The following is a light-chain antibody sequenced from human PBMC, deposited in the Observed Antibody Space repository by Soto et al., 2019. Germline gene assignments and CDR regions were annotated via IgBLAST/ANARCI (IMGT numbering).Light chain of an antibody. CDR1: QSVLYSSNNNNY. V-gene: IGKV4-1*01. Sequence: DIVMTQSPDSLAVSLGERATINCKSSQSVLYSSNNNNYLAWYQQKPGQPPKLLIYWASTRESGVPDRFSGSGSGTDFTLKISRVEAEDVGVYYCMQPLQTPRTFGQGTKVDIK. J-gene: IGKJ1*01. CDR2: WAS. CDR3: MQPLQTPRT.